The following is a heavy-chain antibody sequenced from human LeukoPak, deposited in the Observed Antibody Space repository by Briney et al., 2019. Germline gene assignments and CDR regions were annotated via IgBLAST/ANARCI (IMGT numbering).Heavy chain of an antibody. CDR2: INAGNGDT. J-gene: IGHJ4*02. V-gene: IGHV1-3*03. CDR1: GYTFTSYG. D-gene: IGHD3-10*01. Sequence: ASVKVSCKASGYTFTSYGISWVRQAPGQRLEWMGWINAGNGDTKYSQEFQDRVTITRDTSASTAYMELSSLRSEDMAVYYCARDRGGSGDFDYWGQGTLVTVSS. CDR3: ARDRGGSGDFDY.